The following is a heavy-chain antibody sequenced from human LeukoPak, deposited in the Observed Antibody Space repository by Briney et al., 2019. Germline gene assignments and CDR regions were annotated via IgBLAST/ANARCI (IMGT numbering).Heavy chain of an antibody. V-gene: IGHV1-46*01. Sequence: ASVKVSCKASGYTFTSYYMHWVRQAPGQGLEWMGIINPSGGSTSYAQKFQGRVTMTRDTSTSTVYMELSSLRSEDTAVYYCARGGVLTYYDFWSGYYFPNWFDPWGQGTLVTVSS. CDR2: INPSGGST. CDR3: ARGGVLTYYDFWSGYYFPNWFDP. J-gene: IGHJ5*02. D-gene: IGHD3-3*01. CDR1: GYTFTSYY.